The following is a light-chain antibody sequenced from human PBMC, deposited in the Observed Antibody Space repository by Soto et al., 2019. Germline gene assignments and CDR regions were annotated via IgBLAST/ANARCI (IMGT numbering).Light chain of an antibody. CDR2: AAT. J-gene: IGKJ1*01. CDR3: QQSYSTPRT. CDR1: QSISNY. V-gene: IGKV1-39*01. Sequence: DIQMTQSPSSLSASVGDRVTLTCRASQSISNYLNWYQQKAGMAPKLLIYAATTLQRGVPSRFSGSGSGTDFTLTISSLQPEDFATYYCQQSYSTPRTFGQGTKVDIK.